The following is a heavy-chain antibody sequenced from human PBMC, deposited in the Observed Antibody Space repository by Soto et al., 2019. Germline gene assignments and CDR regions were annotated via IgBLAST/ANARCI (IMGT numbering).Heavy chain of an antibody. CDR1: GYTFTSYG. V-gene: IGHV1-18*01. CDR2: ISAYNGNT. Sequence: ASVKVSCTASGYTFTSYGISWVRQAPGQGLEWMGWISAYNGNTNYAQKLQGRVTMTTDTSTSTAYMELRSLRSDDTAVYYCARLYYDFWSGYYTGYPYYMDVWGKGTKVTVSS. J-gene: IGHJ6*03. CDR3: ARLYYDFWSGYYTGYPYYMDV. D-gene: IGHD3-3*01.